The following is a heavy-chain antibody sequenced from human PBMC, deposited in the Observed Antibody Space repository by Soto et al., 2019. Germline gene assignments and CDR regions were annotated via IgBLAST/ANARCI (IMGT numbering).Heavy chain of an antibody. V-gene: IGHV1-69*13. CDR2: IIPIFGTA. Sequence: SVKVSCKASGFTFISSAVQWVRQARGQRLEWMGGIIPIFGTANYAQKFQGRVTITADESTSTAYMELSSLRSEDTAVYYCARVVVGSGWYRWFDPWGQGTLVTVSS. CDR1: GFTFISSA. J-gene: IGHJ5*02. CDR3: ARVVVGSGWYRWFDP. D-gene: IGHD6-19*01.